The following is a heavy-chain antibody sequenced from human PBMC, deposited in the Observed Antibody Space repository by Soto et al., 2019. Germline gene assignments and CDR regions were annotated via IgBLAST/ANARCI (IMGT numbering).Heavy chain of an antibody. CDR1: GFTFSDYY. CDR3: ARDSHPYYYDSSGHPFDY. Sequence: GGSLRLSCAASGFTFSDYYMSWIRQAPGKGLEWVSYISSSSSYTNYADSVKGRFTISRDNAKNSLYLQMNSLRAEDTAVYYCARDSHPYYYDSSGHPFDYWGQGTLVTVSS. CDR2: ISSSSSYT. J-gene: IGHJ4*02. D-gene: IGHD3-22*01. V-gene: IGHV3-11*05.